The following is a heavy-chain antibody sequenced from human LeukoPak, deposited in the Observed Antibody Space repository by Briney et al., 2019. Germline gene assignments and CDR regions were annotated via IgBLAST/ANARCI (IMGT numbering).Heavy chain of an antibody. CDR1: GGPISSGSYY. Sequence: SETLSLTCTVSGGPISSGSYYWSWIRQPAGKGLEWIGRIYTSGSTNYKPSLKSRVTISVDTSKNQFSLKLSSVTAADTAEYYCARAGSGTYYKGFDYWGQGTLVTVSS. CDR2: IYTSGST. V-gene: IGHV4-61*02. J-gene: IGHJ4*02. D-gene: IGHD3-10*01. CDR3: ARAGSGTYYKGFDY.